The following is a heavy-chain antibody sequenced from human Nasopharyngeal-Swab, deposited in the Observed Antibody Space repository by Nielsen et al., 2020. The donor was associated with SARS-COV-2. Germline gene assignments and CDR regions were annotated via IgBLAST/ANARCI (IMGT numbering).Heavy chain of an antibody. V-gene: IGHV3-13*01. D-gene: IGHD3-10*01. CDR2: IGIAGDT. CDR3: VREWGSGMSHFDL. CDR1: GFTFSSYE. J-gene: IGHJ2*01. Sequence: GGSLRLSCAASGFTFSSYEIHWVRQVPGKSLEWVSAIGIAGDTFYGDPVKGRFTISRENGKDSSYLQMNSLRAGDTAVYYCVREWGSGMSHFDLWGRGTQITVSS.